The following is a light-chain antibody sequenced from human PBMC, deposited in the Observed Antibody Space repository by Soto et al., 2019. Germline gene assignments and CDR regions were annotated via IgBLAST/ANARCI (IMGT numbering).Light chain of an antibody. CDR2: AAS. CDR1: QSVDSNY. J-gene: IGKJ1*01. CDR3: QRYYSGM. V-gene: IGKV3-20*01. Sequence: EIVLTQAPGTLSLSPGERATLSCRASQSVDSNYLGWYQQKPGQAPRLLIYAASNRATGIPDRFSSGESGTDVTLTSSSLEPEDFAVYYGQRYYSGMFGQGNKVELK.